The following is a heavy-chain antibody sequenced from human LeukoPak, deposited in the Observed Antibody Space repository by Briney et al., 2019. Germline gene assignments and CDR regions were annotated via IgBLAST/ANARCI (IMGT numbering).Heavy chain of an antibody. CDR3: ARIPSYYDSSGYYQNWFDP. D-gene: IGHD3-22*01. V-gene: IGHV4-38-2*02. CDR1: GYSISSGYY. Sequence: SETLSLTCTVSGYSISSGYYWGWIRQPPGKGLEWIGRIYTSGSTNYNPSLKSRVTISVDTSKNQFSLKLSSVTAADTAVYYCARIPSYYDSSGYYQNWFDPWGQGTLVTVSS. J-gene: IGHJ5*02. CDR2: IYTSGST.